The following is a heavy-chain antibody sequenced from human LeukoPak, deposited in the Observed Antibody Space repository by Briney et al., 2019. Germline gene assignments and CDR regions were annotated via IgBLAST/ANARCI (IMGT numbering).Heavy chain of an antibody. J-gene: IGHJ6*04. D-gene: IGHD6-19*01. Sequence: SGTLSLTCAVSGGSISSSNWWSWVRQPPGKGLEWIGEIYHSGSTNYNPSLKSRVTISVDKSKNQFSLKLSSVTAADTAVYYCARGLPNPPPKRWLVKLYYYGMDVWGKGTTVTVSS. CDR2: IYHSGST. V-gene: IGHV4-4*02. CDR3: ARGLPNPPPKRWLVKLYYYGMDV. CDR1: GGSISSSNW.